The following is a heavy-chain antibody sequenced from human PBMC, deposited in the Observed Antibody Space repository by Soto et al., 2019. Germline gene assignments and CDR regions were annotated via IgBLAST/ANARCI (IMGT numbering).Heavy chain of an antibody. CDR1: GYTFTGYY. CDR3: AGQLGSYYYYGMDV. D-gene: IGHD1-1*01. Sequence: ASVKVSCKASGYTFTGYYMHWVRQAPGQGLEWMGWINPDSGVTAYAQNFQGRVAMTRDTSISTAYMEPSRLTSDDTAMYYCAGQLGSYYYYGMDVWGQGTTVTVSS. V-gene: IGHV1-2*02. CDR2: INPDSGVT. J-gene: IGHJ6*02.